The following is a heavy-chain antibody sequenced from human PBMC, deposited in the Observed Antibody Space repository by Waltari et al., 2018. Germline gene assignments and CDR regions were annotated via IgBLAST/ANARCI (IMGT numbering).Heavy chain of an antibody. CDR2: ISGSGGST. J-gene: IGHJ4*02. Sequence: EVQLLESGGGLVQPGGSLRLACAASGFPFSSIAMNWGRQAPGKGLEWVSSISGSGGSTYYADSMKGRFTISRDNSKNTLYLQMNSLRAEDTAVYYCAKEPYSSSSRYYFDYWGQGTLVTVSS. V-gene: IGHV3-23*01. D-gene: IGHD6-6*01. CDR3: AKEPYSSSSRYYFDY. CDR1: GFPFSSIA.